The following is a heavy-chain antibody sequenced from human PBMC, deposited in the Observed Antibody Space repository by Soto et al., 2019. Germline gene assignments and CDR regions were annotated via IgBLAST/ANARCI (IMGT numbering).Heavy chain of an antibody. D-gene: IGHD2-2*01. Sequence: RLSCAASGFTFSSYGMHWVRQAPGKGLEWVAVIWYDGSNKYYADSVKGRFTISRDNSKNTLYLQMNSLRAEDTAVYYCARGYCSSTSCYDEAYYFDYWGQGTLVTVSS. J-gene: IGHJ4*02. CDR3: ARGYCSSTSCYDEAYYFDY. V-gene: IGHV3-33*01. CDR1: GFTFSSYG. CDR2: IWYDGSNK.